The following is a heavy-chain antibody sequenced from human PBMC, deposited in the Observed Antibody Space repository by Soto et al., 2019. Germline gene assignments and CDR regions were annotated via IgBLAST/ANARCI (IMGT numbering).Heavy chain of an antibody. V-gene: IGHV3-7*01. CDR3: AREGWPLLQTGMDV. D-gene: IGHD2-15*01. Sequence: GGSLRLSCAASGFTFSRYWMSWVRQAPGKGLEWVANIKQDGFEKYYVDSVKERFTISRDNAKNSLFLQMNSLRDEDTAVYYCAREGWPLLQTGMDVWGQGTTVTVSS. CDR2: IKQDGFEK. J-gene: IGHJ6*02. CDR1: GFTFSRYW.